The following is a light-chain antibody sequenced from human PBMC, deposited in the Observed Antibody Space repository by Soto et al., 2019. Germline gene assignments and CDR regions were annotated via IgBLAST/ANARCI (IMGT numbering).Light chain of an antibody. V-gene: IGLV2-14*01. Sequence: QSVLTQPASVSGSPGQSITISCTGTGSDIGGSDHVSWYQQHPGKAPKLLIYEVSYRPSGVSNHFSGSKSGNTASLTISGLQADDEADYYCSTYTGSNTPYVFGTGTKVTVL. J-gene: IGLJ1*01. CDR3: STYTGSNTPYV. CDR1: GSDIGGSDH. CDR2: EVS.